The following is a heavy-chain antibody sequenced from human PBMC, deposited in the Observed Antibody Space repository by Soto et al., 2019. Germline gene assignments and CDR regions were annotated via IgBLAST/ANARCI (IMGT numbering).Heavy chain of an antibody. V-gene: IGHV3-30-3*01. CDR1: GFTFSSYA. CDR2: ISYDGSNK. D-gene: IGHD5-18*01. Sequence: QVQLVESGGGVVQPGRSLRLSCAASGFTFSSYAMHWVRQAPGKGLEWVAVISYDGSNKYYADSVKGRFTISRDNSKNTLNLQMNSLRAEDTAVYYCARAYGYSYGYENFDYWGQGTLVTVSS. J-gene: IGHJ4*02. CDR3: ARAYGYSYGYENFDY.